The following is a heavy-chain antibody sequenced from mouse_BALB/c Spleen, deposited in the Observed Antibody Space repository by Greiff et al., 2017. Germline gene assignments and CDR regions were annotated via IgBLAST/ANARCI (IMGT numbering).Heavy chain of an antibody. D-gene: IGHD2-13*01. CDR2: IYPGNSDT. V-gene: IGHV1-5*01. Sequence: EVQLVESGTVLARPGASVKMSCKASGYSFTSYWMHWVKQRPGQGLEWIGAIYPGNSDTSYNQKFKGKAKLTAVTSASTAYMELSSLTNEDSAVYYCTRNYYGAYYFDYWGQGTTLTVSS. J-gene: IGHJ2*01. CDR3: TRNYYGAYYFDY. CDR1: GYSFTSYW.